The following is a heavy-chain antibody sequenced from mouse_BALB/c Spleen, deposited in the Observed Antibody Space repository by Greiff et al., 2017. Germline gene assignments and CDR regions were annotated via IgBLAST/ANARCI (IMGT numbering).Heavy chain of an antibody. Sequence: EVKLMESGGGLVQPGGSLKLSCAASGFTFSSYTMSWVRQTPEKRLEWVAYISNGGGSTYYPDTVKGRFTISRDNAKNTLYLQMSSLKSEDTAMYYCARHNYGNGNAMDYWGQGTSVTVSS. CDR1: GFTFSSYT. CDR2: ISNGGGST. V-gene: IGHV5-12-2*01. D-gene: IGHD2-1*01. J-gene: IGHJ4*01. CDR3: ARHNYGNGNAMDY.